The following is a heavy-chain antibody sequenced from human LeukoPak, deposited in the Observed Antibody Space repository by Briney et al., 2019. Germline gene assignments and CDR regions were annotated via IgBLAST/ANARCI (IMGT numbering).Heavy chain of an antibody. D-gene: IGHD6-19*01. Sequence: ASVTVSYKASGYTFTNYGISWVRQAPGQRLEWMGWISAYNGNTNYAQKLQGRVTMTTDTSTSTAYTELRSLRSDDTAVYYCARDRAGRSLGYFDYWGQGTLVTVPS. J-gene: IGHJ4*02. CDR1: GYTFTNYG. V-gene: IGHV1-18*04. CDR3: ARDRAGRSLGYFDY. CDR2: ISAYNGNT.